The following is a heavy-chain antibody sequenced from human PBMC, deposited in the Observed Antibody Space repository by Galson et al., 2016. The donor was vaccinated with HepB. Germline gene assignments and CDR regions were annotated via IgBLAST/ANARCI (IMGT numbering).Heavy chain of an antibody. V-gene: IGHV3-13*04. Sequence: SLRLSCAASGFTFSSYDMHWVRQATGKGLEWVSGIGTAGDTYYPGSVKGRFTIPREDAKNSLYLQMNSLRAGDTAVYYCATSVYGDYRFDDWYFDLWGHGALVPASS. CDR2: IGTAGDT. J-gene: IGHJ2*01. CDR1: GFTFSSYD. D-gene: IGHD4-17*01. CDR3: ATSVYGDYRFDDWYFDL.